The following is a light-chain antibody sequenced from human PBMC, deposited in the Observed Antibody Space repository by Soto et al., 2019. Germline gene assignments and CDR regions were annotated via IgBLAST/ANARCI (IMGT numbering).Light chain of an antibody. CDR1: SGHSDYT. J-gene: IGLJ3*02. CDR2: LEGSGRS. CDR3: ETWDSNTRV. Sequence: QSVLTQSSSASASLGSSVKLTCTLSSGHSDYTIAWHQQQPGKAPRCLMKLEGSGRSNKGSGVPDRFSGSSSGADRYLTITNLQSEDEADYYCETWDSNTRVFGGGTKLTVL. V-gene: IGLV4-60*03.